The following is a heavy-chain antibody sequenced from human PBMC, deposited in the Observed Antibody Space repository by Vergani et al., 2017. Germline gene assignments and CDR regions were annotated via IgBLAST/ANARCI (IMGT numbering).Heavy chain of an antibody. V-gene: IGHV4-34*02. CDR3: AVRPRVNLVGGEIVTKRTFDY. Sequence: QVQLQQWGAGVVKPSGTLSLTCAVFGEYFSSFYWSWIRQHPGKGLEWIGEINNDGHTNYNPSLERRVTVSRDTAKNHFSLHLMSVTAADTAMYYCAVRPRVNLVGGEIVTKRTFDYWGQGSLVTVSS. CDR1: GEYFSSFY. D-gene: IGHD3-10*01. J-gene: IGHJ4*02. CDR2: INNDGHT.